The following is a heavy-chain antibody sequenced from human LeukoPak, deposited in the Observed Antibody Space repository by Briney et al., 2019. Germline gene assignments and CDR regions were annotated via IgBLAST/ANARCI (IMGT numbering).Heavy chain of an antibody. V-gene: IGHV3-30*04. CDR3: ARERRGYGYGTLDP. J-gene: IGHJ5*02. Sequence: GGFLRLSCVASGIDFNVYEFHWVRQSPGKGLEWVALISDNGLRTEYAESLKGRFTASRDNSKNTVDLQMNNLRVEDTAVYFCARERRGYGYGTLDPWGQGTLVTVSS. D-gene: IGHD5-12*01. CDR1: GIDFNVYE. CDR2: ISDNGLRT.